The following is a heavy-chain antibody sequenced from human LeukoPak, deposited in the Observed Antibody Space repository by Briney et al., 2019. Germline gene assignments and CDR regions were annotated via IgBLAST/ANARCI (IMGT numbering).Heavy chain of an antibody. J-gene: IGHJ4*02. CDR1: GGSISSYS. D-gene: IGHD5-18*01. CDR2: IYHSGST. V-gene: IGHV4-30-2*01. Sequence: SETLSLTCTASGGSISSYSWSWIRQPPGKGLEWIGYIYHSGSTYYNPSLKSRVTISVDRSKNQFSLKLSSVTAADTAVYYCARGGSYGKIDYWGQGTLVTVSS. CDR3: ARGGSYGKIDY.